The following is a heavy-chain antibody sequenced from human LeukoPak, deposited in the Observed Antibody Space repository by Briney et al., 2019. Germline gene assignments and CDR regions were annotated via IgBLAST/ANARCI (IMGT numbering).Heavy chain of an antibody. J-gene: IGHJ4*02. CDR1: GFTFSSYG. CDR2: IWYDGSNK. CDR3: ARGSDYYDSSGYPDFDY. V-gene: IGHV3-33*01. D-gene: IGHD3-22*01. Sequence: QPGGSLRLSCAAPGFTFSSYGMHWVRQAPGKGLEWVAVIWYDGSNKYYADSVKGRFTISRDNSKNTLYLQMNSLRAEDTAVYYCARGSDYYDSSGYPDFDYWGQGTLVTVSS.